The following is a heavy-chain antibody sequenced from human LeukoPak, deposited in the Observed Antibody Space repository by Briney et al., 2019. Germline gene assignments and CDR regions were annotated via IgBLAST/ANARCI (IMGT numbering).Heavy chain of an antibody. CDR2: IKQDGSEK. CDR3: AKSSRRGIHAFDI. CDR1: GFTFSHFW. V-gene: IGHV3-7*01. J-gene: IGHJ3*02. Sequence: PGGSLRLSCAASGFTFSHFWMSWVRQTPGKGLEWVANIKQDGSEKYYVDSVKGRFTISRDNAKNSLSLQMNSLRAEDTAVYYCAKSSRRGIHAFDIWGQGTMVTVSS. D-gene: IGHD1-26*01.